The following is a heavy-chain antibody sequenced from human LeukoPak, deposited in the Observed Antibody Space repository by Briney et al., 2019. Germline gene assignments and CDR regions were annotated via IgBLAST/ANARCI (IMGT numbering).Heavy chain of an antibody. J-gene: IGHJ4*02. V-gene: IGHV3-30*18. CDR2: ISDDGSIT. Sequence: GRSLRLSCAASGFSFSSYGMHWVRQAPGKGLEWVAVISDDGSITKYGDSVKGRFTISRDNSKNTLYVQMNSLRTDDAAVYYCAKSKSPYPMDYIFDFWGQGTLVTVSS. CDR1: GFSFSSYG. D-gene: IGHD4-11*01. CDR3: AKSKSPYPMDYIFDF.